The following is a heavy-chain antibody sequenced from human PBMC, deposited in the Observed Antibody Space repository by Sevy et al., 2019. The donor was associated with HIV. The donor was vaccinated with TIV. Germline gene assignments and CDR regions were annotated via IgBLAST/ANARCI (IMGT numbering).Heavy chain of an antibody. CDR2: ISYDGSNK. CDR3: AKDLYSSGWYLYYYYGMDV. CDR1: GFTFSSYG. D-gene: IGHD6-19*01. J-gene: IGHJ6*02. Sequence: GSLRLSCAASGFTFSSYGMHWVRQAPGKGLEWVAVISYDGSNKYYADSVKGRFTISRDNSKNTLYLQMNSLRAEDTAVYYCAKDLYSSGWYLYYYYGMDVWGQGTTVTVSS. V-gene: IGHV3-30*18.